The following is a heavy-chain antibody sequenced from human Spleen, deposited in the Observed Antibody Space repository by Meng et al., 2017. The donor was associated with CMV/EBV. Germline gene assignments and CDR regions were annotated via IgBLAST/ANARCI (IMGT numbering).Heavy chain of an antibody. Sequence: SGFAFGSYFIPWVRQAPGQGLEWMGIINPTDGSTTYAQRFQDRVTMTRDTFATTVYLDLTDLRSGDTAVYYCARGQGYARGTALGYWGRGTLVTVSS. J-gene: IGHJ4*02. CDR2: INPTDGST. CDR3: ARGQGYARGTALGY. D-gene: IGHD1-1*01. CDR1: GFAFGSYF. V-gene: IGHV1-46*01.